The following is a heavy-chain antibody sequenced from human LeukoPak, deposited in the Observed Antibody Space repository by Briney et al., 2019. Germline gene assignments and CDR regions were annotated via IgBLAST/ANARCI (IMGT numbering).Heavy chain of an antibody. Sequence: GGSLRLSCAASGFTFSSYAMSWVRQAPGKGLEWVAVIWYDGSNKYYADSVKGRFTISRDNSKNTLYLQMNSLRAEDTAVYYCARDGLPNCLDYWGQGTLVTVSS. CDR2: IWYDGSNK. D-gene: IGHD1-1*01. J-gene: IGHJ4*02. V-gene: IGHV3-33*08. CDR1: GFTFSSYA. CDR3: ARDGLPNCLDY.